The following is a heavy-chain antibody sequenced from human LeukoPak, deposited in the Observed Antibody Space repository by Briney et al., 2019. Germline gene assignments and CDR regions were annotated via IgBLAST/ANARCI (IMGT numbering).Heavy chain of an antibody. CDR2: IRSKAYGGTT. CDR3: TRERALWSGYYFDY. J-gene: IGHJ4*02. Sequence: GGSLRLSCTASGFTFGDYAMSWARQAPGKGLEWVGFIRSKAYGGTTEYAASVKGRFTISRDDSKSIAYLQMNSLKTEDTAVYYCTRERALWSGYYFDYWGQGTLVTVSS. D-gene: IGHD3-3*01. CDR1: GFTFGDYA. V-gene: IGHV3-49*04.